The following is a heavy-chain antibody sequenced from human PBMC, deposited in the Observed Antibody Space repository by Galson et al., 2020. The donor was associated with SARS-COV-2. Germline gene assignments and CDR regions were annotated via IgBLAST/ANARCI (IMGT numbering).Heavy chain of an antibody. CDR2: INPSGGST. J-gene: IGHJ5*02. Sequence: ASVKVSCKASGYTFTSYYMHWVRQAPGQGLEWMGIINPSGGSTSYAQKFQGRVTMTRDTSTSTVYMELSSLRSEDTAMYYCARFNRICTTTSCYAGSGFDPWGQGTLVTVSS. CDR1: GYTFTSYY. V-gene: IGHV1-46*01. D-gene: IGHD2-2*01. CDR3: ARFNRICTTTSCYAGSGFDP.